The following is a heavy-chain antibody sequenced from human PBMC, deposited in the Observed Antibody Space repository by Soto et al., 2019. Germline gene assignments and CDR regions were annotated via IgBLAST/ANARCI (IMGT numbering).Heavy chain of an antibody. CDR1: GYIFTNYI. Sequence: ASVKVSCKASGYIFTNYIINWVRQAPGQGLEWMGWISPYNANTNYAHNLQDRVTMTTDTSTSTAYLEVRSLRSDDTAVYYCARDMDGGSYYPFGYWGQGTLVTVSS. J-gene: IGHJ4*02. CDR2: ISPYNANT. CDR3: ARDMDGGSYYPFGY. D-gene: IGHD1-26*01. V-gene: IGHV1-18*04.